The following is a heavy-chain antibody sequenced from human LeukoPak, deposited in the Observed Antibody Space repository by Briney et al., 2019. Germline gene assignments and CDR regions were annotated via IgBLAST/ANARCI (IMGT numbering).Heavy chain of an antibody. CDR3: AREGSMTARPFVSIDY. CDR2: IYSSGST. V-gene: IGHV4-4*07. J-gene: IGHJ4*02. CDR1: GGSISSFY. D-gene: IGHD6-6*01. Sequence: SETLSLTCTVSGGSISSFYWGWIRQPAGKGLEWIGRIYSSGSTNYNPSLQSRVTLSVDTSKNQFSLKVSSVTAADTAVYYCAREGSMTARPFVSIDYWGQGTLVTISS.